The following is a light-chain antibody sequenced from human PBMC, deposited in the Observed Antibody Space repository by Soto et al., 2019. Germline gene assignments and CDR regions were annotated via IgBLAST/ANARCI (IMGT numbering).Light chain of an antibody. CDR2: DNS. Sequence: QSVLTQPPSVSGAPVQRVTISCTGSSSNTGADYDVHWYQQLPGTAPKLLVYDNSNRPSGVPDRFSGSKSGASASLAITGLQAEDEADYYCQSFDSSLSGSVVFGGGTKVTVL. J-gene: IGLJ3*02. CDR3: QSFDSSLSGSVV. CDR1: SSNTGADYD. V-gene: IGLV1-40*01.